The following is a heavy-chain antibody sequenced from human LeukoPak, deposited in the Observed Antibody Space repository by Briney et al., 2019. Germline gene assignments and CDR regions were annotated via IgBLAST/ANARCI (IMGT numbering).Heavy chain of an antibody. Sequence: PSETLSLTCTVSGGSISSYYWSWIRQPPGKGLEWIGYIYYSGSTIYNPSLKSRGTISVDTSKNQFSLKLSSVTAADTAVYYCARGGRDGYNFDYWGQGTLVSVSS. V-gene: IGHV4-59*01. D-gene: IGHD5-24*01. CDR1: GGSISSYY. J-gene: IGHJ4*02. CDR3: ARGGRDGYNFDY. CDR2: IYYSGST.